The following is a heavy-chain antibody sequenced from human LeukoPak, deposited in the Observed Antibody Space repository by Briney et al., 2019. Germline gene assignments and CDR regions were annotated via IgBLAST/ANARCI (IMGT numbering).Heavy chain of an antibody. V-gene: IGHV1-69*13. CDR3: ARYPYYYGSGSYQAPGVLYY. D-gene: IGHD3-10*01. J-gene: IGHJ4*02. Sequence: SVKVSCKASGGTFSSYAISWVRQAPGQGLEWMGGIIPIFGTANYAQKFQGRVTITADESTSTAYMQLSSLRSEDTAVYYCARYPYYYGSGSYQAPGVLYYGGQGTLVTVSA. CDR2: IIPIFGTA. CDR1: GGTFSSYA.